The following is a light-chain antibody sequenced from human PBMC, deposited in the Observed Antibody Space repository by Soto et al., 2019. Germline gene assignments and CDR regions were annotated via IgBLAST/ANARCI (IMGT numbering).Light chain of an antibody. CDR1: SSNIGSNT. CDR3: AAWDDSLNGLV. V-gene: IGLV1-44*01. Sequence: QSVLTQPPSASGTPGQRVTISCSGSSSNIGSNTVNWYQQLPGTAPKLLIYSYNQRPSGVPDRFSGSKSGTSASLAIGGLQSEDEADYYCAAWDDSLNGLVFGGGTKLTVL. CDR2: SYN. J-gene: IGLJ2*01.